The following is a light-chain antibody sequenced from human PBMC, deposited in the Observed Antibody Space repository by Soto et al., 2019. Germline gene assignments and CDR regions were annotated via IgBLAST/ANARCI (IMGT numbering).Light chain of an antibody. CDR3: TSYAGTNRIL. CDR2: EVN. V-gene: IGLV2-8*01. J-gene: IGLJ2*01. CDR1: SSDVGNYNY. Sequence: QSALTQPPSASGSPGQSVTISCTGTSSDVGNYNYVSWYQQHPGKAPKLMIYEVNKRPSGVPDRFFGSKSGNTASLTVSGLQAEDEADYYCTSYAGTNRILFGGGTKLTVL.